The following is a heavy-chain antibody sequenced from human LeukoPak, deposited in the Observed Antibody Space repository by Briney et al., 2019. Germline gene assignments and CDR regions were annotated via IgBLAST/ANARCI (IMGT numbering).Heavy chain of an antibody. CDR3: AKGGSFYDSSGYADY. V-gene: IGHV3-23*01. CDR1: GFTFSSYA. CDR2: ISGSGSST. J-gene: IGHJ4*02. Sequence: GGSLRLSCAASGFTFSSYAMSWVRQVPGKGLEWVSAISGSGSSTYYADSVKGRFTISRDNSKNTLSLQMNSLRAEDTAVYYCAKGGSFYDSSGYADYWGQGTLVTVSS. D-gene: IGHD3-22*01.